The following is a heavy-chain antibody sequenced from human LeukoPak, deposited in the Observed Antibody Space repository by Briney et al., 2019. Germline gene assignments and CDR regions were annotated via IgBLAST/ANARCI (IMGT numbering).Heavy chain of an antibody. Sequence: PSETLSLTCSLSGGSISSYYWSWIRQPPGKGLEWVGYIYDSGSANYNPSLKSRLTISVDTSKNQFSLKLSSVTAADTAVYYCARGAFSGYGDFGFDYWGQGTLVTASS. CDR3: ARGAFSGYGDFGFDY. V-gene: IGHV4-59*01. D-gene: IGHD4-17*01. CDR2: IYDSGSA. CDR1: GGSISSYY. J-gene: IGHJ4*02.